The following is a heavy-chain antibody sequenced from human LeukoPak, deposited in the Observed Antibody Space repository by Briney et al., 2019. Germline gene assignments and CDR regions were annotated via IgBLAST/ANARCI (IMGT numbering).Heavy chain of an antibody. CDR2: VYYSGST. Sequence: SETLSLTCTVSGGSISSSSYYWGWIRQPPGKGLEWIGSVYYSGSTYYNPSLKSRVTISVDTSKNQFSLKLSSVTAADTAVYYCARTSRDLPYDYWGQGTLVTVSS. J-gene: IGHJ4*02. CDR1: GGSISSSSYY. CDR3: ARTSRDLPYDY. D-gene: IGHD3-10*01. V-gene: IGHV4-39*07.